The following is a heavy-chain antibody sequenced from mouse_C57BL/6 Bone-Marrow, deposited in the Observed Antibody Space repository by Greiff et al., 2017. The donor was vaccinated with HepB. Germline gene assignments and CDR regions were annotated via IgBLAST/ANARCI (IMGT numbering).Heavy chain of an antibody. J-gene: IGHJ2*01. V-gene: IGHV1-55*01. CDR3: ARAANWDGGDY. Sequence: VQLQQPGAELVKPGASVKMSCKASGYTFTSYWITWVKQRPGQGLEWIGDIYPGSGSTNYNEKLKSKATQTVDTSSSTAYMQLSSLTPEDSAVYDGARAANWDGGDYWGQGTTLTVSS. D-gene: IGHD4-1*01. CDR2: IYPGSGST. CDR1: GYTFTSYW.